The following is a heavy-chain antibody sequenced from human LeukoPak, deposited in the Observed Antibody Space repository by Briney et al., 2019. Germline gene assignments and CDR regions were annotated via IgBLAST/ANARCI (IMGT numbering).Heavy chain of an antibody. CDR1: GFTFSSYW. CDR3: AGRLRAALVGY. Sequence: GGSLRLSCAASGFTFSSYWMHWVRHAPGKGLVWVSRVNSDGSSTSYADSVKGRFTISRDNAKNTLYLQMNSLRAEDTAVYYCAGRLRAALVGYWGQGTLVTVSS. CDR2: VNSDGSST. D-gene: IGHD5-12*01. V-gene: IGHV3-74*01. J-gene: IGHJ4*02.